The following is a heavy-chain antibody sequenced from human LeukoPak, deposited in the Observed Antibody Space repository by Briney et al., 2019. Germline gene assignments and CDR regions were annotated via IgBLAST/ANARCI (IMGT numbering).Heavy chain of an antibody. J-gene: IGHJ5*02. V-gene: IGHV4-31*03. CDR3: AREDLSQYCSGGSCYSSNWFDP. Sequence: SETLSLTCTVSGGSISSGGYYWSWIRQHPGKGLEWIGYIYYSGSTYYNPSLKSRVTISVDTSKNQFSLKLCSVTAADTAVYYCAREDLSQYCSGGSCYSSNWFDPWGQGTLVTVSS. CDR2: IYYSGST. D-gene: IGHD2-15*01. CDR1: GGSISSGGYY.